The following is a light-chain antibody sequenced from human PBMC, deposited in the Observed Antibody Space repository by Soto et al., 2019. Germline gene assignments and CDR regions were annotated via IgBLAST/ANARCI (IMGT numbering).Light chain of an antibody. CDR2: DNN. CDR3: GTGESSWGGVV. CDR1: SSNIGNNY. Sequence: QSVLTQPPSVSAAPGQKVTISCSGSSSNIGNNYVSWYQQLPGTAPKLLIYDNNKRPSGIPDRFSGSKSGTSATLGITGLRAGEEAVYSGGTGESSWGGVVWGGGTKPPVL. J-gene: IGLJ2*01. V-gene: IGLV1-51*01.